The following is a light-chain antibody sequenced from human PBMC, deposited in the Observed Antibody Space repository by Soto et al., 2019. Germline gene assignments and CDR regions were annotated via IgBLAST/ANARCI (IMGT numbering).Light chain of an antibody. CDR1: SSNIGSNY. V-gene: IGLV1-47*01. J-gene: IGLJ1*01. CDR3: AAWDDSLNGLL. CDR2: RNN. Sequence: QSVLTQPPSASGTPGQRVTISCSGSSSNIGSNYVYWYQQLPGTAPKLLIYRNNQRPSGVPDRFSGSKSGTSASLAISGLRSEDEADYYCAAWDDSLNGLLFGTGTKVTVL.